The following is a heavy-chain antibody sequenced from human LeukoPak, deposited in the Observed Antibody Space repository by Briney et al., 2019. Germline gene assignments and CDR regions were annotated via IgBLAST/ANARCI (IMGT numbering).Heavy chain of an antibody. CDR2: IYYSGST. Sequence: MASETLSLTCIVSGGSISNYYWSWIRQPPGKGLEWIGYIYYSGSTNYNPSLKSRVTISVDTSKNQFSLKLSSVTAADTAVYYCASTVAGISFDAFDIWGQGTMVTVSS. D-gene: IGHD6-19*01. CDR1: GGSISNYY. V-gene: IGHV4-59*08. CDR3: ASTVAGISFDAFDI. J-gene: IGHJ3*02.